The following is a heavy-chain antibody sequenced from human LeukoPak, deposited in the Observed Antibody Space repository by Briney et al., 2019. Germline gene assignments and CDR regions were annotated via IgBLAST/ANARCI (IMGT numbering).Heavy chain of an antibody. CDR3: ARDQGSNKSGYYFAFDY. CDR2: INHSGST. CDR1: GRSFSGYY. Sequence: SETLSLTCAVYGRSFSGYYWSWIRQPPGKGLEWIGEINHSGSTNYNPSLKSRVTISVDTSKNQFSLKLSSVTAADTAVYYCARDQGSNKSGYYFAFDYWGQGTLVTVSS. D-gene: IGHD3-22*01. J-gene: IGHJ4*02. V-gene: IGHV4-34*01.